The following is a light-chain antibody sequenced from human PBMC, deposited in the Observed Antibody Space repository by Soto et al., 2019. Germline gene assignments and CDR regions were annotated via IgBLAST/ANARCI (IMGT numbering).Light chain of an antibody. J-gene: IGLJ2*01. CDR2: GNT. CDR3: QSYDSSLSGVV. CDR1: YSNIGAGYE. V-gene: IGLV1-40*01. Sequence: QSVLTQPPSVSGAPGQRVTISCTGSYSNIGAGYEVHWYQQLPGTAPKLLMYGNTNRPSGVPDRFSGSKSDTSASLAITGLQAEDEADYYCQSYDSSLSGVVFGGGTKLTVL.